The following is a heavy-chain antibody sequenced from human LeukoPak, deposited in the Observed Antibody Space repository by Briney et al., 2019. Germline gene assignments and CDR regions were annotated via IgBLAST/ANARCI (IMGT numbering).Heavy chain of an antibody. J-gene: IGHJ4*02. CDR3: VRDRGWLSNPGYFDY. CDR1: GFTFSGSW. D-gene: IGHD3-22*01. V-gene: IGHV3-7*01. Sequence: PGGSLRLSCAASGFTFSGSWMSWVRQAPGKGLEWVANIKEDGSDKYYVESVKGRFTISRDNAKNSLYLQMNSLRAEDTAVYYCVRDRGWLSNPGYFDYWGRGTLVTV. CDR2: IKEDGSDK.